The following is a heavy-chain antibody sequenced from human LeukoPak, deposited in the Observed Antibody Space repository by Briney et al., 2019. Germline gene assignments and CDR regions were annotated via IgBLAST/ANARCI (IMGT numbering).Heavy chain of an antibody. V-gene: IGHV3-48*01. CDR2: ISSSSGTI. CDR1: GFISGNYN. Sequence: PGGSLRLSCAASGFISGNYNMNWVRQTPGKGLEWLSYISSSSGTIYYADSVKGRFTISGDNAKNSLYLQMNSLRAEDTAVYYCARALGYSYGYAVDYWGQGTLVTVSS. D-gene: IGHD5-18*01. CDR3: ARALGYSYGYAVDY. J-gene: IGHJ4*02.